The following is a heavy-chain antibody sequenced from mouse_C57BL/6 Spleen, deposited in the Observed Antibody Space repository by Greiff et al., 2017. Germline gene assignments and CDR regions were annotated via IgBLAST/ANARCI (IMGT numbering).Heavy chain of an antibody. J-gene: IGHJ4*01. CDR3: ARHGKDAMDN. D-gene: IGHD2-1*01. Sequence: QVQLKESGPGLVAPSPSLSITCTVSGFSLTSYGVHWVRQPPGKGLEWLVVIWSDGGTTYNSTVQSRLSIRKDNSKSQVFLKTNSLQTEDTAMYYCARHGKDAMDNWGKGTSVTVSS. V-gene: IGHV2-6-1*01. CDR1: GFSLTSYG. CDR2: IWSDGGT.